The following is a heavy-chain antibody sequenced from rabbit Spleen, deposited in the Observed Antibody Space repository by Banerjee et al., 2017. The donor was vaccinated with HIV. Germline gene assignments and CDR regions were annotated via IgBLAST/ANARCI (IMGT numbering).Heavy chain of an antibody. D-gene: IGHD4-1*01. CDR2: IYAGSSGNT. CDR1: GFSFSNSYW. J-gene: IGHJ4*01. CDR3: ARTTYGYDDYYDSGWGGWAFNL. Sequence: QEQLVESGGGLVQPEGSLTLTCTVSGFSFSNSYWICWVRQAPGKGLEWIACIYAGSSGNTYYATWAKGRFTISKTSSTTLTLQMTSLTAADTATYFCARTTYGYDDYYDSGWGGWAFNLWGPGTLVTVS. V-gene: IGHV1S45*01.